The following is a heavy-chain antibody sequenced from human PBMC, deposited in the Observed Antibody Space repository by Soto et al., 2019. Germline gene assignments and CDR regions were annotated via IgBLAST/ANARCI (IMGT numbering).Heavy chain of an antibody. J-gene: IGHJ4*02. Sequence: PSETLSLTCAVYGGSLSGYYWSWIRQPPGKGLEWIGEINHSGSTNYNPSLKSRVTISVDTSKNQFSLKLSSVTAADTAVYYCARQYIVVVPGAYDYWGQGTLVTVSS. CDR1: GGSLSGYY. CDR3: ARQYIVVVPGAYDY. V-gene: IGHV4-34*01. D-gene: IGHD2-2*01. CDR2: INHSGST.